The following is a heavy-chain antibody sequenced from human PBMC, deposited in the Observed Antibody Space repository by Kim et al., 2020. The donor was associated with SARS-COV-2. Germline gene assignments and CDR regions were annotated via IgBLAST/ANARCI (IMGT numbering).Heavy chain of an antibody. D-gene: IGHD2-21*01. J-gene: IGHJ6*02. CDR3: ARGGWADGYDYYYYGMDV. CDR1: GFRFNSHW. Sequence: GGSLRLSCAASGFRFNSHWMTWVRQAPGKGLEWVANIKQDGSEKNYVGSVKGRFTISRDNVKNSLYLQGSSLRAEDTAVYYCARGGWADGYDYYYYGMDVWGQGTTVTVSS. V-gene: IGHV3-7*01. CDR2: IKQDGSEK.